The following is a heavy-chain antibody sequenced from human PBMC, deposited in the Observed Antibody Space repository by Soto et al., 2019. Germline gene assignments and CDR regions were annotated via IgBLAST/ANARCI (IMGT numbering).Heavy chain of an antibody. CDR3: AATLDSISGSGYYGLDV. J-gene: IGHJ6*02. CDR2: IVVGSGNT. CDR1: GFTFTRSA. V-gene: IGHV1-58*01. D-gene: IGHD3-10*01. Sequence: SVKVSCKASGFTFTRSAVQWVRQARGQRLEWIGWIVVGSGNTNYAQKFQQRVTITRDMSTSTAYMEMRSLRSEDTAVYYCAATLDSISGSGYYGLDVWGQGTTVIVSS.